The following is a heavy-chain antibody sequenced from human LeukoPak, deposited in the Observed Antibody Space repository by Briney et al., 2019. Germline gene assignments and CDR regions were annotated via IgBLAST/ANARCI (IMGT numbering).Heavy chain of an antibody. Sequence: GASLRLSCAASGFTFSSYAMSWVRQAPGKGLEWVSAISGSGGSTYYADSVKGRFTISRDNSKNTLYLQMNSLRAEDTVVYYCAKGGPMVSYYGMDVWGQGTTVTVSS. D-gene: IGHD3-10*01. V-gene: IGHV3-23*01. CDR1: GFTFSSYA. CDR3: AKGGPMVSYYGMDV. CDR2: ISGSGGST. J-gene: IGHJ6*02.